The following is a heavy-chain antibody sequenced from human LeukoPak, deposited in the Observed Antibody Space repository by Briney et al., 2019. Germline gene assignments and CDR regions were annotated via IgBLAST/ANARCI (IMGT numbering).Heavy chain of an antibody. Sequence: GGSLRLSCAASGFTFSSYAMSWVRQAPGKGLECVSAISGSGGSTYYADSVKCRFTISRDNSKKTLYFQMNTLRVAATALYYCAKARAGMVEAAIKYWGQRKLVTVSP. J-gene: IGHJ4*02. D-gene: IGHD2-15*01. V-gene: IGHV3-23*01. CDR1: GFTFSSYA. CDR2: ISGSGGST. CDR3: AKARAGMVEAAIKY.